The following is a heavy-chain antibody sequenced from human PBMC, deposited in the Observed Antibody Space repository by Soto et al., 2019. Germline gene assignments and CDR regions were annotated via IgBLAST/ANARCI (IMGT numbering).Heavy chain of an antibody. D-gene: IGHD6-13*01. V-gene: IGHV3-48*02. CDR3: AREVSAWYADSLDQ. CDR2: IGSNGRTR. CDR1: GFNFSSDS. J-gene: IGHJ1*01. Sequence: EVQLVESGGGFVQPGGSLRLSCRASGFNFSSDSLNWVRQAPGKGLEWLAYIGSNGRTRYYAAPVKGRFTISRANAQNSLSLQMNRLREEDTAGYFCAREVSAWYADSLDQWGQGTLVTVSS.